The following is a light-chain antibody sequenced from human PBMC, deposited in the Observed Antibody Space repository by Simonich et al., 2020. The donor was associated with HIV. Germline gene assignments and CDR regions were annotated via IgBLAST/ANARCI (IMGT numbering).Light chain of an antibody. J-gene: IGLJ3*02. CDR1: AFPNQY. V-gene: IGLV3-25*03. CDR3: QSADTSGTYRV. CDR2: KDS. Sequence: SYELTQPPSVSVSPGQTARIPCSGDAFPNQYAYWFQQKPGQAPVIVICKDSERPSGIPERFSGSSSGKTVTLTIRGVQAEDEADYYCQSADTSGTYRVFGGGTKLTVL.